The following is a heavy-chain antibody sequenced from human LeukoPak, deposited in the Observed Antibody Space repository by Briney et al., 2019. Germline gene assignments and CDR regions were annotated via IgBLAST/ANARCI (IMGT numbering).Heavy chain of an antibody. Sequence: PGGSLRLSCAASGFTFDDYAMHWVRQAPGKGLEWVSLITWDGGSTNYEASVKGRFTMSRDNSRDSLYLQMSSLRVEDTAMYYCAKDSGYHGSGSHNFFAKWGQGTLVTVSS. CDR3: AKDSGYHGSGSHNFFAK. CDR1: GFTFDDYA. J-gene: IGHJ4*02. V-gene: IGHV3-43D*03. CDR2: ITWDGGST. D-gene: IGHD3-10*01.